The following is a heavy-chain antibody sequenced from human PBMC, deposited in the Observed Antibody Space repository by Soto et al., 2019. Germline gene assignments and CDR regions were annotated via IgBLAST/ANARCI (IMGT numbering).Heavy chain of an antibody. CDR3: ARESKDRSGYYPDY. V-gene: IGHV1-2*04. D-gene: IGHD3-22*01. CDR2: INPHTGGT. J-gene: IGHJ4*02. CDR1: GYTFTDNY. Sequence: ASVKVSCKASGYTFTDNYMHWVRQAPGQGLEWVGWINPHTGGTDYAQNFQGWVTMTRDTSISTAYMELSGLKSDDTAVYYCARESKDRSGYYPDYWGQGTMVTVSS.